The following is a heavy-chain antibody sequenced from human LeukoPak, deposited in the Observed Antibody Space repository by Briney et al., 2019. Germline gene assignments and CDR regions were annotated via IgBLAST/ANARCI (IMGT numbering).Heavy chain of an antibody. CDR2: MNPNSGNT. V-gene: IGHV1-8*01. D-gene: IGHD6-13*01. J-gene: IGHJ3*02. Sequence: ASVKVSCKASGYTFTSYDINWVRQATGQGLEWMGWMNPNSGNTGYAQKFQGRVTMTRNTSISTAYMELSSLRSEDTAVYYCAGPIRGSSPLGEDAFDIWGQGTMVTVSS. CDR1: GYTFTSYD. CDR3: AGPIRGSSPLGEDAFDI.